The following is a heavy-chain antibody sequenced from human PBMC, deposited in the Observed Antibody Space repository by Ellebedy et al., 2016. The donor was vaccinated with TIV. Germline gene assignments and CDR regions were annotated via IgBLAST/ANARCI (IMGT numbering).Heavy chain of an antibody. Sequence: MPSETLSLTCTVSGASISRYYWSWIRQSPGKGLEWIGYIHYSGSTNYNPSLKSRVTISLDTSKNQFSLNLTSVTAADTAVYYCARDVGVCSGGSCYARWFDPWGQGTLVTVSS. V-gene: IGHV4-59*01. J-gene: IGHJ5*02. CDR2: IHYSGST. CDR1: GASISRYY. D-gene: IGHD2-15*01. CDR3: ARDVGVCSGGSCYARWFDP.